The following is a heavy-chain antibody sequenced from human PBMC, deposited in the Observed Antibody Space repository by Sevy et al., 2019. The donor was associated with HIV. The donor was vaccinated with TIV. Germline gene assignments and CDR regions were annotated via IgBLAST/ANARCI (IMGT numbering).Heavy chain of an antibody. Sequence: ASVKVSCKASGYTFTSYYMHWVRQAPGQGLEWMGIINPSGGSTSYAQKFQGRVTMTRDTSTSTVYMELSSLRSEDTAVYYCARDIGIVVVPAAIKGGDWFDPWGQGTLVTVSS. J-gene: IGHJ5*02. CDR1: GYTFTSYY. V-gene: IGHV1-46*01. CDR3: ARDIGIVVVPAAIKGGDWFDP. D-gene: IGHD2-2*01. CDR2: INPSGGST.